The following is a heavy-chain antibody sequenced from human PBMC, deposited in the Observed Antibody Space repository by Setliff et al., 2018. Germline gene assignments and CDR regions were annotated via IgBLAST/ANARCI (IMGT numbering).Heavy chain of an antibody. CDR3: ARRTGFAVAGFDH. Sequence: PGESLKISCKGSGYSFSRHWIGWVRQKPGKGLEWVGIIYPGDSETRYSPSFQGQVTMSADKSISTAYLQWSGLKASDTAIYYCARRTGFAVAGFDHWGQGTLVT. CDR2: IYPGDSET. CDR1: GYSFSRHW. V-gene: IGHV5-51*01. D-gene: IGHD6-19*01. J-gene: IGHJ4*02.